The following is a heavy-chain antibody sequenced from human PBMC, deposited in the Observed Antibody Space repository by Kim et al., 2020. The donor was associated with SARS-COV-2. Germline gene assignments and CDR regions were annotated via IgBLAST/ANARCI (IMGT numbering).Heavy chain of an antibody. CDR3: AKSQASYFNDALDV. J-gene: IGHJ3*01. Sequence: GGSLRLSCSASGFTFSNYLLNWVRQAPGKGLEWVSAIKGGGGNTFYADSVKGRFTISRDNPKNTLYLQMNSLGAEDTAIYYCAKSQASYFNDALDVWGRGTMVTVSS. V-gene: IGHV3-23*01. CDR2: IKGGGGNT. CDR1: GFTFSNYL. D-gene: IGHD3-10*01.